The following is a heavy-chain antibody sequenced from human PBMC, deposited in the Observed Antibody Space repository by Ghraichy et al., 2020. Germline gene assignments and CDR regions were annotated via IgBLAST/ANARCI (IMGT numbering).Heavy chain of an antibody. CDR3: AKDRYCSGGSCSLSFDY. V-gene: IGHV3-23*01. J-gene: IGHJ4*02. D-gene: IGHD2-15*01. CDR1: GFTFSNYA. CDR2: ISGGGGGT. Sequence: GGSLRLSCAASGFTFSNYAMSWVRQAPGKGLERVSFISGGGGGTHYADSVKGRFTISRDNTENTLYLQMNSLRAGDTAVYYCAKDRYCSGGSCSLSFDYWGQGTLVTVSS.